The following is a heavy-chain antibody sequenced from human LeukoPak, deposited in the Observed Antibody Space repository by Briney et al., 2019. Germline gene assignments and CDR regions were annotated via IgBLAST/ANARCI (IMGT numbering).Heavy chain of an antibody. V-gene: IGHV3-23*01. CDR3: AREPTTVVTQRRYYFDY. J-gene: IGHJ4*02. D-gene: IGHD4-23*01. CDR2: ISGSGGST. CDR1: GFTFSHYG. Sequence: GGSLRLSCAASGFTFSHYGMTWVRQAPGKGLEWVSAISGSGGSTYYAGSVKGRFTISRDNSKNTLYLQMNSLRAEDTAVYYCAREPTTVVTQRRYYFDYWGQGTLVTVSS.